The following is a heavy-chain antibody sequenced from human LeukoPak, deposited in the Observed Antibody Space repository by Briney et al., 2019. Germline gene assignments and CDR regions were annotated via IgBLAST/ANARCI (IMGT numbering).Heavy chain of an antibody. CDR2: IYYSGST. V-gene: IGHV4-31*03. CDR3: ARRIAVADNWFDP. D-gene: IGHD6-19*01. J-gene: IGHJ5*02. CDR1: GGSISSGGYY. Sequence: SQTLSLTCTVSGGSISSGGYYSSWIRQHPGKGLEWIGYIYYSGSTYYNPSLKSRVTISVDTSKNQFSLKLSSVTAADTAVYYCARRIAVADNWFDPWGQGTLVTVSS.